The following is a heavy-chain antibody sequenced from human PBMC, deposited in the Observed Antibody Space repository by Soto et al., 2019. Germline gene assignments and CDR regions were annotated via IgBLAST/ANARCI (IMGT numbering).Heavy chain of an antibody. J-gene: IGHJ4*02. D-gene: IGHD3-16*01. V-gene: IGHV4-59*01. CDR1: GGSISSYY. CDR3: ARRGGDDYFDY. Sequence: QVQLQESGPGLVKPSETLSLTCTVSGGSISSYYWSWIRQPPGKGLEWIGYIYYSGSTNYNPSLKRRVTISVETSKNQFSLKLSSVTAADTAVYYCARRGGDDYFDYWGQGTLVTVSS. CDR2: IYYSGST.